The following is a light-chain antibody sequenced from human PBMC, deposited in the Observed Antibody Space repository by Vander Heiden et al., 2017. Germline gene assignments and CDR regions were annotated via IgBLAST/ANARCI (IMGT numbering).Light chain of an antibody. Sequence: DIVLPQSPDSLTLSLGERATINCKSSQSVLDRANNRNYLAWYQQKPGQPPKLLIYWASTRESGVPDRFSGSGSGTDFTLTISSLQAEDVALYYCQQYFSTLTFGGGTKVQIK. CDR1: QSVLDRANNRNY. V-gene: IGKV4-1*01. J-gene: IGKJ4*01. CDR3: QQYFSTLT. CDR2: WAS.